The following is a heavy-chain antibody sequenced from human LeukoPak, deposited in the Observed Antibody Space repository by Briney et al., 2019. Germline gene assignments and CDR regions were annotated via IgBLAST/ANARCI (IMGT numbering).Heavy chain of an antibody. CDR1: GFTFSSYT. Sequence: PGGSLRLSCTISGFTFSSYTMNWVRQAPGKGLEWVSSITSSSNYIYYADSVKGRFTISRDNAKNSLYLQMNSLRAEDTAVYYCARERPDVDYWAREPWSPSPQ. J-gene: IGHJ4*02. CDR3: ARERPDVDY. CDR2: ITSSSNYI. V-gene: IGHV3-21*01.